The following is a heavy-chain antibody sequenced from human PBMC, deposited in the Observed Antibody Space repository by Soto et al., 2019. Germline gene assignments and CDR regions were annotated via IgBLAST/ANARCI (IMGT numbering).Heavy chain of an antibody. V-gene: IGHV4-30-4*07. CDR3: ARGYPRNWFDP. D-gene: IGHD1-1*01. J-gene: IGHJ5*02. Sequence: TCAVSGGSISSGGYSWSWIRQPPGKGLEWIGNIHYNGNTKYSPSLKSRVTMSVDTSKNHFSLKLSSVTAADTAVYYCARGYPRNWFDPWGQGTLVTVSS. CDR1: GGSISSGGYS. CDR2: IHYNGNT.